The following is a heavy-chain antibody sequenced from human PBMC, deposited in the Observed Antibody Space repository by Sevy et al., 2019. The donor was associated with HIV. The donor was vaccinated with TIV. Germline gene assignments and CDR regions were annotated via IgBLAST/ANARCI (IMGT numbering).Heavy chain of an antibody. CDR2: IYYSGGT. Sequence: TEILSLTCTVSGDSITSVGYYWSWIRQHPGKGMEYIGYIYYSGGTYYNPSLKSRVDISTDTSKNQLSLNLSSVTAADTAVYYCTRSSGYALNDAFDIWGQGTMVNVSS. CDR3: TRSSGYALNDAFDI. D-gene: IGHD3-3*01. J-gene: IGHJ3*02. CDR1: GDSITSVGYY. V-gene: IGHV4-31*03.